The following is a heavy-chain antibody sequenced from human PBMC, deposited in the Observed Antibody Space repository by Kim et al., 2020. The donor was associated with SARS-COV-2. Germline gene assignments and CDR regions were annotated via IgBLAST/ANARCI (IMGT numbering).Heavy chain of an antibody. Sequence: SETLSLTCTVSGGSISSSSYYWGWIRQPPGKGLEWIGSIYYSGSTYYNPSLKSRVTISVDTSKNQFSLKLSSVTAADTAVYYCARPGYDSSGYYYEWYFDLWGRGTLVTVSS. D-gene: IGHD3-22*01. CDR3: ARPGYDSSGYYYEWYFDL. CDR2: IYYSGST. CDR1: GGSISSSSYY. V-gene: IGHV4-39*01. J-gene: IGHJ2*01.